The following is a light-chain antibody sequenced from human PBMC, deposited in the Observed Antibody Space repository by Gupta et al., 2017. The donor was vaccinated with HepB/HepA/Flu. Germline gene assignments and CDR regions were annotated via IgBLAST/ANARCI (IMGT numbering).Light chain of an antibody. CDR3: QQSDSTLLT. J-gene: IGKJ4*01. CDR1: QSINLY. Sequence: DIHMTQSPSSLSASIGDRVNITCRASQSINLYLNWYQQKPGQAPRLLISGASSLQSGVPSRFTGGGSGTDFTLTISSLQPADFATYFCQQSDSTLLTFGEGTKVEIK. V-gene: IGKV1-39*01. CDR2: GAS.